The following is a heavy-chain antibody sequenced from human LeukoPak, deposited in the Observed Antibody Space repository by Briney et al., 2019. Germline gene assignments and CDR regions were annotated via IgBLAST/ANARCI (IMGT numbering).Heavy chain of an antibody. V-gene: IGHV4-34*01. CDR3: ARDLHSSSIYFFDY. D-gene: IGHD6-13*01. CDR2: INHSGST. J-gene: IGHJ4*02. CDR1: GGSFSGYY. Sequence: SETLSLTCAVYGGSFSGYYWSWIRQPPGKGLEWIGEINHSGSTNYNASLKSRVTISVDTSKNQFSLKLSSVTAADTAVYYCARDLHSSSIYFFDYWGQGTLVTVSS.